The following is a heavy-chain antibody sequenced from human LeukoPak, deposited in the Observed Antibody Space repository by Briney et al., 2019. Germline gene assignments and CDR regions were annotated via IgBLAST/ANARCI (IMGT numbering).Heavy chain of an antibody. D-gene: IGHD5-18*01. Sequence: ASVKVSCKASGYTFTSYDINWVRQATGQGLEWMGWMNPNSGTTGYAQKFQGRVTMTRDTSISTAYMELSRLRSDDTAVYYCASSWIQLWLIDYWGQGTLVTVSS. CDR2: MNPNSGTT. J-gene: IGHJ4*02. V-gene: IGHV1-8*01. CDR3: ASSWIQLWLIDY. CDR1: GYTFTSYD.